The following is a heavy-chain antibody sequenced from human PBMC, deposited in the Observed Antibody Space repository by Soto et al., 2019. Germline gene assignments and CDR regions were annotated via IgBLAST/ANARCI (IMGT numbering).Heavy chain of an antibody. D-gene: IGHD2-15*01. CDR2: IIPIFGTA. V-gene: IGHV1-69*13. J-gene: IGHJ4*02. CDR3: ARGGGYCSGGSCYSSDY. Sequence: SVKVSCKASGGTFSSYAISWVRQAPGQGLEWMGGIIPIFGTANYAQKFQGRVTITADESTSTAYMELSSLRSEDTAVYYCARGGGYCSGGSCYSSDYWGQGTLVTV. CDR1: GGTFSSYA.